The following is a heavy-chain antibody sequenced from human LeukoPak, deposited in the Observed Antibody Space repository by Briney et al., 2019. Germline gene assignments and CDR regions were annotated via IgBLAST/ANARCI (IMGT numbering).Heavy chain of an antibody. CDR2: IYYSGST. V-gene: IGHV4-39*07. CDR1: GGSISSSSYY. Sequence: SETLSLTCTVSGGSISSSSYYWGWIRQPPGKGLEWIGSIYYSGSTYYNPSLKSRVTISIDKSKNHFSLNLTSVTAADTAVFYCARGKVIAVAAMNYYYSGMDVWGQGTTVTVSS. CDR3: ARGKVIAVAAMNYYYSGMDV. J-gene: IGHJ6*02. D-gene: IGHD6-19*01.